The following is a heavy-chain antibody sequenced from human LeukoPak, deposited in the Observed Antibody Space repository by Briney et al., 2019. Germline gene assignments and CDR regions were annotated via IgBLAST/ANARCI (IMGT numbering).Heavy chain of an antibody. CDR2: IFYSGST. D-gene: IGHD3-10*01. CDR1: GGSVSNY. Sequence: KPSETLSLTCTVSGGSVSNYWSWIRQPPGKELEWIGYIFYSGSTKYNPSLKSRVSMSIDTSKNMFSLKVNSVTAADTAVYYCVRRRTVIRGLIAYYYYVDVWGKGTTVTVSS. CDR3: VRRRTVIRGLIAYYYYVDV. J-gene: IGHJ6*03. V-gene: IGHV4-59*08.